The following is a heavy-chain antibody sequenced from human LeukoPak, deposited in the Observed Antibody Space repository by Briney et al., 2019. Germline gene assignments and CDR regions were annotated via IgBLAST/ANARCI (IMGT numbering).Heavy chain of an antibody. V-gene: IGHV3-30*18. D-gene: IGHD6-13*01. CDR3: AKPYVAAAGTVISAFDI. J-gene: IGHJ3*02. CDR2: ISYDGSYK. CDR1: GFIFSNYG. Sequence: GGSLRLSCAGSGFIFSNYGMHWVRQAPGKGPEWVAVISYDGSYKYYADSVKGRYTISRDDSKNTLYLQMNSLRAEDTAMYYCAKPYVAAAGTVISAFDIWGQGTMVTVSS.